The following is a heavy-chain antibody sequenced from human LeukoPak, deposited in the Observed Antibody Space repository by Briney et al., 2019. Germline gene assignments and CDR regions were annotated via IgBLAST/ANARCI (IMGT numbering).Heavy chain of an antibody. Sequence: KPSQTLSLTCTVSGGAISSGSYFWSWIRQPAGKGLEWIGRIYTSGSTNYNPSLKSRVTISVDTSKNQFSLKLSSVTAADTAMYYCARDGYDYSAFDIWGQGTMVTVSS. J-gene: IGHJ3*02. CDR1: GGAISSGSYF. CDR3: ARDGYDYSAFDI. D-gene: IGHD5-12*01. CDR2: IYTSGST. V-gene: IGHV4-61*02.